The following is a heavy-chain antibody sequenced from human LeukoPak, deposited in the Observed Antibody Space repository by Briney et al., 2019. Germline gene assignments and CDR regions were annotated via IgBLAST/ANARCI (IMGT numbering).Heavy chain of an antibody. CDR2: INPNSGGT. Sequence: ASVKVSCKASGYTFTSYYMHWVRQAPGQGLEWMGWINPNSGGTNYAQKFQGGVTMTRDTSISTAYMELSSLRSDDTAVYYCARGVYGSYYYYYMDVWGKGTTVTISS. CDR3: ARGVYGSYYYYYMDV. CDR1: GYTFTSYY. J-gene: IGHJ6*03. V-gene: IGHV1-2*02. D-gene: IGHD5/OR15-5a*01.